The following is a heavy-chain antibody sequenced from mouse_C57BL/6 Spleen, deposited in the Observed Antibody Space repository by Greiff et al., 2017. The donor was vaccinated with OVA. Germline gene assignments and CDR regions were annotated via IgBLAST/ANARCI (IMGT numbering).Heavy chain of an antibody. CDR3: ARRAMDY. CDR2: IYPGAGDT. Sequence: QVQLQQSGPELVKPGASVKISCKASGYAFSGSWMNWAKQRPGQGLEWIGGIYPGAGDTNYNGKFKGKATLTADTSSSTAYMQLSSLTSEDSAIYFCARRAMDYWGQGTSVTVSS. J-gene: IGHJ4*01. V-gene: IGHV1-82*01. CDR1: GYAFSGSW.